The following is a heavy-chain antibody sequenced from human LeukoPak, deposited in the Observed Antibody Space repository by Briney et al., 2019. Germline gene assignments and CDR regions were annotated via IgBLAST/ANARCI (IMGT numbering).Heavy chain of an antibody. J-gene: IGHJ2*01. CDR3: ARAKPADFDL. Sequence: GGSLRLSCAASGFTFSSYWMNWVRQAPGKGLVWVSRIASDGSSTTYADSVKGRFSISRDNAKNTVYLQMNNLRAEDTAVYHCARAKPADFDLWGRGTLVTVSS. V-gene: IGHV3-74*01. CDR2: IASDGSST. CDR1: GFTFSSYW.